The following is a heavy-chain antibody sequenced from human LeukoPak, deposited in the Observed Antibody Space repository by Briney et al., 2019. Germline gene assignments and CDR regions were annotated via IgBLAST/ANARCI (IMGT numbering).Heavy chain of an antibody. V-gene: IGHV3-74*01. J-gene: IGHJ4*02. CDR1: GFAFSSHW. D-gene: IGHD3-9*01. CDR3: ARGHYDVLAASYKWTPDY. CDR2: IDPDGGRT. Sequence: PGGSLRLSCEASGFAFSSHWMHWVRQAPGKGLVWVSHIDPDGGRTKYIDSVRGRFTTSRDNAKNSLSLQLNSLRVEDTAVYYCARGHYDVLAASYKWTPDYWGQGTLVTVSS.